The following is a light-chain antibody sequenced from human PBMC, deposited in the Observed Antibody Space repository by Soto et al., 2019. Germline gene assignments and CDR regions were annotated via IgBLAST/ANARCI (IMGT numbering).Light chain of an antibody. J-gene: IGKJ1*01. V-gene: IGKV1-5*01. CDR1: QRISVW. Sequence: IVLTQSPATLSVSVGDTVTITCRASQRISVWLSWYQQKPGKAPNLLIYDASTLQGGVPSRFSGSGSGTEFTLTVTSLQPEDFATYFCQQYDKYSTFGHGTKVDNK. CDR3: QQYDKYST. CDR2: DAS.